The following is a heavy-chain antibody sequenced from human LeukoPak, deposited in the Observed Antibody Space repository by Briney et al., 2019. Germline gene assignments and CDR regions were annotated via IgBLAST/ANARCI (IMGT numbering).Heavy chain of an antibody. J-gene: IGHJ5*02. CDR1: GGSISSSSYY. Sequence: SETLSLTCTVSGGSISSSSYYWGWIRQPPGKGLEWLGSIYYSGSTYYNPSLKSRVTISVDTSKNTFSLKLSTVTAADTAVYYCARDRRYYYDSSGHNWFDPWGQGTLVTVSS. D-gene: IGHD3-22*01. CDR2: IYYSGST. CDR3: ARDRRYYYDSSGHNWFDP. V-gene: IGHV4-39*07.